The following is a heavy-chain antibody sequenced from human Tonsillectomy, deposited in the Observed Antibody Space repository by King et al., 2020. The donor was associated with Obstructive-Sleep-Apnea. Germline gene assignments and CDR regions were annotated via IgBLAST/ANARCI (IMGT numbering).Heavy chain of an antibody. J-gene: IGHJ4*02. Sequence: VQLVESGGGLIQPGGSLRLSCAASGLTFSSYAMSWVRQAPGKGLEWVSGISDSGGSTYYADSVKGRFSISRDNSENTLYLQMNSLRAEDTAVYNCAKDVFHPSYMETVFGPWDYWGQGTLVTVSS. CDR1: GLTFSSYA. CDR3: AKDVFHPSYMETVFGPWDY. V-gene: IGHV3-23*04. D-gene: IGHD3/OR15-3a*01. CDR2: ISDSGGST.